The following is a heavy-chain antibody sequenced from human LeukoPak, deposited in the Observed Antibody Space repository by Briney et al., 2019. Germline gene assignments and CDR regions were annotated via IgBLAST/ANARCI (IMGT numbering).Heavy chain of an antibody. CDR2: INRSGST. CDR3: AVSAAALFDP. J-gene: IGHJ5*02. D-gene: IGHD6-6*01. V-gene: IGHV4-34*01. Sequence: PSETLSLICAVYGGSFSGYFWSWFRQPPGKGLEWIGEINRSGSTNYNSSLSLKSRVTISVDTSKNQFSLKLSSVTAADTAVYYCAVSAAALFDPWGQGTLVTVSS. CDR1: GGSFSGYF.